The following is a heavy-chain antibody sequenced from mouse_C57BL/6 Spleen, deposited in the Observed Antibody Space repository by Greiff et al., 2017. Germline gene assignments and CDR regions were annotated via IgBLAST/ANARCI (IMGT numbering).Heavy chain of an antibody. J-gene: IGHJ2*01. Sequence: QVQLQQPGAELVMPGASVKLSCKASGYTFTSYWMHWVKQRPGQGLEWIGEIDPSDSYTNYNQKFKGKSTLTVDKSSSTAYMQLSSLTSEDSAVYYCARGPSYYYGSSYYFDYWGQGTTLTVSS. D-gene: IGHD1-1*01. V-gene: IGHV1-69*01. CDR2: IDPSDSYT. CDR3: ARGPSYYYGSSYYFDY. CDR1: GYTFTSYW.